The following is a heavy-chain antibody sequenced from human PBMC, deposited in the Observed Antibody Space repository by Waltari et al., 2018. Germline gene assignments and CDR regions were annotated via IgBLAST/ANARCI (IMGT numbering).Heavy chain of an antibody. V-gene: IGHV3-23*01. Sequence: DEHLLESGGGLAQTGGSLRLPCAASGFNFISYAMSWVRQDPGKGLEWVSGISDSGVITKYADSVKGRFTVSRDNSKNTVFLHLNSLRAEDTAFYYCARHLYSIDYLELAKWGQGTLVTVSS. J-gene: IGHJ4*02. D-gene: IGHD3-22*01. CDR2: ISDSGVIT. CDR1: GFNFISYA. CDR3: ARHLYSIDYLELAK.